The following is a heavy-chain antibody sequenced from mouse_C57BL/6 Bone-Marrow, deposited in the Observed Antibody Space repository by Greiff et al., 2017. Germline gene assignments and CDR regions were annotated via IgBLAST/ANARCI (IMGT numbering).Heavy chain of an antibody. CDR3: TMFAY. CDR2: ISNKANNHAT. J-gene: IGHJ3*01. CDR1: GFTFSDAW. Sequence: DVKLVESGGGLVQPGGSLTLSCAASGFTFSDAWMDWVRQSPEKGLEWVAEISNKANNHATSSAESVKGSFTISRDDSKSSVYLQMNSLRAEDTGIYYCTMFAYWGQGTLVTVSA. V-gene: IGHV6-6*01.